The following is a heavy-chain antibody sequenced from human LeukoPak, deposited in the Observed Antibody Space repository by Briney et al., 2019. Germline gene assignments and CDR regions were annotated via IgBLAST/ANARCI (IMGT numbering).Heavy chain of an antibody. CDR2: ISSSSSYI. D-gene: IGHD3-22*01. Sequence: GGSLRLSCAASGFTFSSYSMNWVRPAPGKGLEWVSSISSSSSYIYYADSVKGRFTISRDNAKNSLYLQMNSLRAEDTAVYYCARDSSGYIDYWGQGTLVTVSS. CDR3: ARDSSGYIDY. J-gene: IGHJ4*02. CDR1: GFTFSSYS. V-gene: IGHV3-21*01.